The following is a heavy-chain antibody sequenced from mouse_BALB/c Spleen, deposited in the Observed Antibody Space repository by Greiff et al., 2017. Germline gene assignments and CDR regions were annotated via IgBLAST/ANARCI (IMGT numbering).Heavy chain of an antibody. D-gene: IGHD4-1*02. CDR1: GYTFTSYT. V-gene: IGHV1-4*02. CDR2: INPSSGYT. J-gene: IGHJ4*01. CDR3: ARPQLGRGYYYAMDY. Sequence: VQLQQSAAELARPGASVKMSCKASGYTFTSYTMHWVKQRPGQGLEWIGYINPSSGYTEYNQKFKDKTTLTADKSSSTAYMQLSSLTSEDSAVYYCARPQLGRGYYYAMDYGGQGTSVTVSS.